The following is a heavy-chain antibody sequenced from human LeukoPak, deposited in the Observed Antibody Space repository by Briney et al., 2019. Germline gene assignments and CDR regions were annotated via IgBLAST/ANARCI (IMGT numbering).Heavy chain of an antibody. CDR3: ARDWGDIVVVPAATTRYNWFDP. J-gene: IGHJ5*02. D-gene: IGHD2-2*01. V-gene: IGHV1-69*13. CDR2: IILIFGTA. CDR1: GGTFSSYA. Sequence: SVKVSCKASGGTFSSYAISWVRQAPGQGLEWMGGIILIFGTANYAQKFQGRVTITADESTSTAYMELSSLRSEDTAVYYCARDWGDIVVVPAATTRYNWFDPWGQGTLVTVSS.